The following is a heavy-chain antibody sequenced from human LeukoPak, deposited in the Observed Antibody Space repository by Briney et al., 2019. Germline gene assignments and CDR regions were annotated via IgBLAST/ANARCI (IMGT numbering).Heavy chain of an antibody. CDR2: TYYRSKWYN. D-gene: IGHD3-10*01. V-gene: IGHV6-1*01. CDR1: GDSVSSDSAA. Sequence: PSQTLSLTCALSGDSVSSDSAAWSWIGQSPSRGLEWLGRTYYRSKWYNDYALSMKSRITISPDTSKNQFSLHLNSVTPEDTAVYYCACSRGRGAFDIWGQGTMVTVSS. J-gene: IGHJ3*02. CDR3: ACSRGRGAFDI.